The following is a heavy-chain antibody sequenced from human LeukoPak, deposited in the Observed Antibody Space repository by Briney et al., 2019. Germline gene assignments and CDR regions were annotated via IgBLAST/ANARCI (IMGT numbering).Heavy chain of an antibody. J-gene: IGHJ4*02. Sequence: GGSLRLSCAASGFTFSSYEMNWVRQAPGKGLEWVSYISRSSGYIYYADSMKGRFTISRDNANNSLFLQMNSLRAEDTAVYYCARGGVSVGGNFDYWGQGTLVTVSS. CDR1: GFTFSSYE. CDR3: ARGGVSVGGNFDY. V-gene: IGHV3-21*05. CDR2: ISRSSGYI. D-gene: IGHD4-23*01.